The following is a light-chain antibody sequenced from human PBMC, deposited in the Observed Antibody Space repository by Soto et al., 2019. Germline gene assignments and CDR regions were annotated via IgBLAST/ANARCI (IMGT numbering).Light chain of an antibody. CDR1: QSVSSSY. CDR3: QQYGSSLYT. Sequence: EIVLTQSPGTLSLSPGERATLSCRASQSVSSSYLAWYQQKPGQAPRLLIYGTSSRATGIPDRFSDSGSGTNFTLTISRLEPEDFAVYYCQQYGSSLYTFGQRTNLEIK. V-gene: IGKV3-20*01. J-gene: IGKJ2*01. CDR2: GTS.